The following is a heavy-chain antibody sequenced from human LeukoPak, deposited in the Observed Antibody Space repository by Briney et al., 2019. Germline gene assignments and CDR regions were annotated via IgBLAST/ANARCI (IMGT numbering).Heavy chain of an antibody. V-gene: IGHV1-46*01. J-gene: IGHJ4*02. CDR2: INPSGGST. CDR1: GYTFASYY. CDR3: AREDYDKGYFDY. Sequence: GASVKVSCKASGYTFASYYMHWVRQAPGQGLEWMGIINPSGGSTSYAQKFQGRVTMTRDMSTSTVYMELSSLRSEDTAVYYCAREDYDKGYFDYWGQGTLVTVSS. D-gene: IGHD3-22*01.